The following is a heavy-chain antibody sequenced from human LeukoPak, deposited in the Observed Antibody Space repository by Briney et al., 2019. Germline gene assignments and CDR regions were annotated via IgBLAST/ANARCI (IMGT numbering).Heavy chain of an antibody. CDR3: ARGTYGMDV. V-gene: IGHV4-39*07. CDR2: IYYSGST. Sequence: SETLSLTCSVSGGSISSSSYFWGWIRQPPGKGLEWIATIYYSGSTYYNPSLKSRVTMSVDTSKNQFSLKLSSVTAADTAIYYCARGTYGMDVWGQGTTVIVSS. CDR1: GGSISSSSYF. J-gene: IGHJ6*02.